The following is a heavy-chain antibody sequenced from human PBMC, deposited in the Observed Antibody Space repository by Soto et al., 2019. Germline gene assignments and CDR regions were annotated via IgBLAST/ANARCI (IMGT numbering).Heavy chain of an antibody. CDR1: GFTFSSYG. V-gene: IGHV3-49*03. CDR3: TRAVAGTRFAFDI. J-gene: IGHJ3*02. Sequence: PGGSLRLSCAASGFTFSSYGMHWFRQAPGKGLEWVGFIRSKAYGGTTEYAASVKGRFTISRDDSKSIAYLQMNSLKTEDTAVYYCTRAVAGTRFAFDIWGQGTMVTVSS. CDR2: IRSKAYGGTT. D-gene: IGHD6-19*01.